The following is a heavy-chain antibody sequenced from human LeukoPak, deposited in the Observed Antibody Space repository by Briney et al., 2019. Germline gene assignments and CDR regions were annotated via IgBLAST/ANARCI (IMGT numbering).Heavy chain of an antibody. D-gene: IGHD3-16*02. CDR3: AKDRSGSLDFDY. J-gene: IGHJ4*02. CDR1: GFTFSTYA. V-gene: IGHV3-23*01. CDR2: ISGYGGST. Sequence: PGGSLRLSCAASGFTFSTYAMSWVSQAPGKGLEWVAGISGYGGSTYYADSVKGRFTISRDNSKNTLYLQMNSLRAEDTAVYYCAKDRSGSLDFDYWGQGTLATVSS.